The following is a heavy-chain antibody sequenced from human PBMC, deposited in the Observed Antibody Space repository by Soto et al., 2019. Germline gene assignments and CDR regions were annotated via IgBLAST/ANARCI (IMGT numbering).Heavy chain of an antibody. CDR1: GFTFSSYG. CDR2: IPNTENKK. V-gene: IGHV3-30-3*01. J-gene: IGHJ3*02. CDR3: ARTAGGRVRGALDI. Sequence: DLEESGGGVVQPGTSLRLSCVASGFTFSSYGMHWVRQAPGKGLEWVAVIPNTENKKYYADSVKGRFTISRDNSQNTLFIQMDSLMSEDTAMYYCARTAGGRVRGALDIWGQGTMVTVSS. D-gene: IGHD6-13*01.